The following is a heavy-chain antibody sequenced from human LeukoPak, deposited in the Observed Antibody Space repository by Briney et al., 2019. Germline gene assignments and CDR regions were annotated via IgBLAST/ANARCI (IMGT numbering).Heavy chain of an antibody. V-gene: IGHV1-2*02. CDR3: ARALKRRLLISPFDY. CDR1: GNTLTDYY. J-gene: IGHJ4*02. D-gene: IGHD2-8*01. Sequence: ASVNVSCQASGNTLTDYYIHWVRQVPGQRLEWMGWINPDSGNTKYAQKFQDRVTMASDTSITTAYLELGSLRSDDTAVYYCARALKRRLLISPFDYWGQGTQVTVPS. CDR2: INPDSGNT.